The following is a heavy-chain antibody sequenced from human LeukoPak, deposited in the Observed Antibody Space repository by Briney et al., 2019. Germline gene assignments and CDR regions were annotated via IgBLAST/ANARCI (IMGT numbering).Heavy chain of an antibody. D-gene: IGHD3-22*01. J-gene: IGHJ4*02. CDR2: IYYSGST. V-gene: IGHV4-59*01. Sequence: SETLSLTCTVSGGSISSYYWSWIRQPPGKGLEWIGYIYYSGSTNYNPSLKSRVTISVDTSKNQFSLKLSSVTAADTAVYYCASYYYDSPGHEYWGQGTLVTVSS. CDR1: GGSISSYY. CDR3: ASYYYDSPGHEY.